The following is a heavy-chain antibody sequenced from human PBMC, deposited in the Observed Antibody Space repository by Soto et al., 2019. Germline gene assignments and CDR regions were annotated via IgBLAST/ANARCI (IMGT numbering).Heavy chain of an antibody. V-gene: IGHV3-30-3*01. D-gene: IGHD3-22*01. CDR2: ISYDGSNK. CDR1: GFTFSSYA. CDR3: ARDTYYYDSSDHFSADAFDI. Sequence: GGSLRLSCAASGFTFSSYAMHWVRQAPGKGLEWVAVISYDGSNKYYADSVKGRFTISRDNAKNTVYLQMNSLRAEDTAVYYCARDTYYYDSSDHFSADAFDIWGQGTMVTVSS. J-gene: IGHJ3*02.